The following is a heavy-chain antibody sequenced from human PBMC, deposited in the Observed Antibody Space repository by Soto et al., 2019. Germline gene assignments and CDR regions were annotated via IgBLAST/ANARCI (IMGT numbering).Heavy chain of an antibody. J-gene: IGHJ5*02. CDR1: GYSISSGYC. D-gene: IGHD5-12*01. CDR3: AGLRDGYKGRDWFDP. Sequence: PSETLSLTCAVSGYSISSGYCWGCIRQPPGKGLEWIGSIYHSGSTYYNPSLKSRVTISVDTSKNQFSLKLSSVTAADTAVCYCAGLRDGYKGRDWFDPWGQGTLVTVSS. CDR2: IYHSGST. V-gene: IGHV4-38-2*01.